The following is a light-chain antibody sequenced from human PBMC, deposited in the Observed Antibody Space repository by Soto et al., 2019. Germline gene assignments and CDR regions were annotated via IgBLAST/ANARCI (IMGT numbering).Light chain of an antibody. CDR2: EVT. CDR3: SSYTSSSSYV. V-gene: IGLV2-14*01. J-gene: IGLJ1*01. CDR1: STDVGGYNY. Sequence: SVLAQPSSVSGSPGQSITISCTGTSTDVGGYNYVSWYQHHSGKAPKLLIYEVTNRPSGISDRFSGSKSGNTAYLTISGLQVEDEADYHCSSYTSSSSYVFGTGTKVTV.